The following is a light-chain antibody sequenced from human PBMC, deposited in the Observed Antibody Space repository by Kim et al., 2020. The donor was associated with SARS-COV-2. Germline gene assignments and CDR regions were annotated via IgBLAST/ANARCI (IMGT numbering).Light chain of an antibody. CDR1: QSVDNR. CDR3: QKRTRWLYT. V-gene: IGKV3-11*01. Sequence: SLSPGERATLSCRASQSVDNRLAWYQQKPGQAPRLLFYDVSNRATGVPARFSGSGSGTDFTLTISSLEPEDSAVYYCQKRTRWLYTFGQGTKLEI. CDR2: DVS. J-gene: IGKJ2*01.